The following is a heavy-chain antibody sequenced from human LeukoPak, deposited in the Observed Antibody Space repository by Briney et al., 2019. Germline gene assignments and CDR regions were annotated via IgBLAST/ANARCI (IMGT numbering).Heavy chain of an antibody. CDR1: GFTFGDYA. CDR3: TRGLPLDYYDSSGYSGVDAFDI. D-gene: IGHD3-22*01. V-gene: IGHV3-49*04. J-gene: IGHJ3*02. CDR2: IRSKAYGGTT. Sequence: GGSLRLSCTASGFTFGDYAMSWVRQAPGKGLEWVGFIRSKAYGGTTEYAASVKGRFTISRDDSKSIAYLQMNSLKTEDTAVYYCTRGLPLDYYDSSGYSGVDAFDIWGQGTMVTVSS.